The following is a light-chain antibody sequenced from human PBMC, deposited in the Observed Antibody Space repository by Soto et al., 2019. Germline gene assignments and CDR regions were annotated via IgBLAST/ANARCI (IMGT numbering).Light chain of an antibody. CDR3: QSYASSLSANFV. CDR2: GNN. V-gene: IGLV1-40*01. Sequence: QSVLTQPPPVSGAPGQRVTISCTGSSSNIGAGYDVHWYQQLPGKAPKLLIYGNNNRPSGVPDRFSGSKSGTSASLAITGLRADDEADYYCQSYASSLSANFVFGTGTKVTVL. CDR1: SSNIGAGYD. J-gene: IGLJ1*01.